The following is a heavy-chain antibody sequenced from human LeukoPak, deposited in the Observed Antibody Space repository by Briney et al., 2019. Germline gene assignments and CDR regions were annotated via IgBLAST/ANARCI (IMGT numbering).Heavy chain of an antibody. D-gene: IGHD6-13*01. CDR3: ASTEYSSSWYYFDY. Sequence: PGGSLRLSCAASGFTVSSNYMSWVRQAPGKGLEWVSVIYSGGSTYYADSVKGRFTISRDNSKNTLYLQMNSLRAEDTAVYYCASTEYSSSWYYFDYWGQGTLVTVSS. CDR2: IYSGGST. V-gene: IGHV3-66*01. CDR1: GFTVSSNY. J-gene: IGHJ4*02.